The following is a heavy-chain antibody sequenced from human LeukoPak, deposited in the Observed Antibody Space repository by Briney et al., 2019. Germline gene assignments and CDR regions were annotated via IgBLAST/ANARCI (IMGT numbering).Heavy chain of an antibody. Sequence: ASVKVSCKASGYTFTSYDINWVRQATGQGLEWMGWMSPNSGSTGYAQKFQGRVTITRNTSISTAYMELSGLRSEDTGVYYCARGRSTGYPYYFEYWGQGTLVTVSS. J-gene: IGHJ4*02. D-gene: IGHD5-12*01. V-gene: IGHV1-8*03. CDR2: MSPNSGST. CDR3: ARGRSTGYPYYFEY. CDR1: GYTFTSYD.